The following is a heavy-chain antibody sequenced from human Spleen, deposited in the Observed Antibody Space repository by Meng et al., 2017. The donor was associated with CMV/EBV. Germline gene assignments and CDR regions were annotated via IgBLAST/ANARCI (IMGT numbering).Heavy chain of an antibody. D-gene: IGHD2-2*01. J-gene: IGHJ4*02. V-gene: IGHV3-11*01. CDR1: FTFSDSY. CDR2: INNLGTTI. Sequence: FTFSDSYMIWIRQAPGKGLEWVSYINNLGTTIYYADSVKGRFTISRDNAKNSLHLQMNSLRPEDTAVYYCARGYCSTVSCASPFDHWGQGTLVTVSS. CDR3: ARGYCSTVSCASPFDH.